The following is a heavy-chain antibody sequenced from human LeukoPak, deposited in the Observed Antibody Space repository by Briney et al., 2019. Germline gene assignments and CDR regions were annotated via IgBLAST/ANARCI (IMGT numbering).Heavy chain of an antibody. CDR1: GGSFSSSPYY. D-gene: IGHD2-21*01. CDR2: VYDSGST. V-gene: IGHV4-39*07. J-gene: IGHJ5*02. Sequence: SETLSLTCTVSGGSFSSSPYYWGWIRQPPGKGLEWIGSVYDSGSTFYNPSLKSRVTISIDTFKNQFSLRLASVTAADTAVYYCAKETVVVPADDWFGPWGQGTLVTVSS. CDR3: AKETVVVPADDWFGP.